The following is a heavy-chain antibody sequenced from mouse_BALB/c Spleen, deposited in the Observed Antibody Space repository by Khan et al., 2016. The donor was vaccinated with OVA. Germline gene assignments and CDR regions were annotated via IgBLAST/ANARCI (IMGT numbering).Heavy chain of an antibody. D-gene: IGHD2-10*01. Sequence: QVQLKQSGPGLVVPSQSLSITCTISGFSLTNYGIHWVRQPPGKGLEWLVVIWSDGSTTYNSALKSRLTISKDNSKSQVFLKMNSLQTDDTAVYVCARQPYYHYNIMDYWGQGTSGTVSS. J-gene: IGHJ4*01. CDR1: GFSLTNYG. CDR3: ARQPYYHYNIMDY. CDR2: IWSDGST. V-gene: IGHV2-6-1*01.